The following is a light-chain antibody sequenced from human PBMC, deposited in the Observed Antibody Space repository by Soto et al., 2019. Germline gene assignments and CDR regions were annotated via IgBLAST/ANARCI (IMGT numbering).Light chain of an antibody. CDR1: QGISSY. Sequence: DIQLTQSPSFLSASVGDRVTITCRASQGISSYLAWYQQKPGKAPNLLIYAASTLQSGVPPRFSGSRSGTEFNLAISSLQPDDFATYYCQQLNNYPFTFGPRTKVDIK. CDR3: QQLNNYPFT. CDR2: AAS. J-gene: IGKJ3*01. V-gene: IGKV1-9*01.